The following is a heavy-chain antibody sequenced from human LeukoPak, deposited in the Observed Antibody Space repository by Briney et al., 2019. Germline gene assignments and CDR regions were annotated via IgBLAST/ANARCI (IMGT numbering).Heavy chain of an antibody. J-gene: IGHJ3*02. D-gene: IGHD3-9*01. Sequence: GGSLRLSCAASGFTFSNSGMSWVRQAPGKGLEWVSAISTSGSETHYADSVKGRFTISRDNAKNSLYLQMNSLRAEDTAVYYCARESGYDISGAFDIWGQGTMVTVSS. CDR2: ISTSGSET. CDR1: GFTFSNSG. CDR3: ARESGYDISGAFDI. V-gene: IGHV3-21*01.